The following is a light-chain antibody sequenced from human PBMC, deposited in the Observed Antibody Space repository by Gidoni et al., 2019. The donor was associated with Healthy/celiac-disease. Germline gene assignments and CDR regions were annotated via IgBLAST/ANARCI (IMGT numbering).Light chain of an antibody. CDR2: EVS. CDR1: SSDVGGYNS. CDR3: SSYTVSTTRVV. J-gene: IGLJ2*01. Sequence: QSALPPPASVSGSPGQSITISCTGTSSDVGGYNSVSWYQQHPGNAPKLRIYEVSKRPSGVPDRFSGSKSGNTASLTISGLQAEDEYDYYCSSYTVSTTRVVFGGGTKLTVL. V-gene: IGLV2-14*01.